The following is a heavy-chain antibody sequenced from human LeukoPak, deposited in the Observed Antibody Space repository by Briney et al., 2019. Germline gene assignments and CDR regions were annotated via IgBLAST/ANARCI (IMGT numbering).Heavy chain of an antibody. V-gene: IGHV3-30-3*01. CDR2: ISYDGSNK. Sequence: GGSLRLSCAASGFNLSNYVIHWVRQAPGKGGEWVAVISYDGSNKYYADSVKGRFTISRDNSKNTLYLQMDSLRAEDRAVYYCAREVLGRGRKPIPFDYWGQGTLVTVSS. J-gene: IGHJ4*02. CDR1: GFNLSNYV. CDR3: AREVLGRGRKPIPFDY. D-gene: IGHD1-26*01.